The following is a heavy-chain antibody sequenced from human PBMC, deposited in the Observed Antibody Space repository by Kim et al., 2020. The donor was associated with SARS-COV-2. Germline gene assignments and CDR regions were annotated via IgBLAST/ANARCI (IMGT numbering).Heavy chain of an antibody. CDR1: GYTFTSYY. J-gene: IGHJ6*03. CDR2: INPSGGST. Sequence: ASVKVSCKASGYTFTSYYMHWVRQAPGQGLEWMGIINPSGGSTSYAQKFQGRVTMTRDTSTSTVYMELSSLRSEDTAVYYCARAYGGNAGPPDHENMDVWGKGTTVTVSS. D-gene: IGHD4-17*01. CDR3: ARAYGGNAGPPDHENMDV. V-gene: IGHV1-46*01.